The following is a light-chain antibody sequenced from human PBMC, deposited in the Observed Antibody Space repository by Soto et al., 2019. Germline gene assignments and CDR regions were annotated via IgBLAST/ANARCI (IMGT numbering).Light chain of an antibody. CDR2: KAS. CDR1: QTISSW. Sequence: DMQMTQSPSTRSVSVGGRVGTSFLASQTISSWLAWYQQKPGKAPKLLIYKASTLKSGVPSRFSGSGSGTEFTLTISSLQADDFAIYYCQQYNSYSWTFGQGTKVDIK. J-gene: IGKJ1*01. V-gene: IGKV1-5*03. CDR3: QQYNSYSWT.